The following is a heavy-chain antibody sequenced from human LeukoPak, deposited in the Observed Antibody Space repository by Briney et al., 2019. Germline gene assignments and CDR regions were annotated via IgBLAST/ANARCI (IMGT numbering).Heavy chain of an antibody. CDR2: ISGSGGST. J-gene: IGHJ4*02. V-gene: IGHV3-23*01. D-gene: IGHD3-16*01. CDR3: ARATRGYYDYVWGSHYQEFFDY. Sequence: GGSLRLSCAASGFTFSSYGMSWVRQAPGKGLEWVSAISGSGGSTYYADSVKGRFTISRDNSKNTLYLQMNSLRAEDTAVYDCARATRGYYDYVWGSHYQEFFDYWGQGTLVTVSS. CDR1: GFTFSSYG.